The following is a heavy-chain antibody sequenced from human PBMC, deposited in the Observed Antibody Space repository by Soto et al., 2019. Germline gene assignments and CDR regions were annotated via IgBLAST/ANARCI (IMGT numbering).Heavy chain of an antibody. J-gene: IGHJ4*02. V-gene: IGHV4-34*01. CDR1: GGSFSGYY. CDR2: INHSGST. CDR3: ARGLIEYSSSPLDY. D-gene: IGHD6-6*01. Sequence: SETLSLTCAVYGGSFSGYYWSWIRQPPGKGLEWIGEINHSGSTNYNPSLKSRVTISVDTSKNQFSLKLSSVTAADTAVYYCARGLIEYSSSPLDYWGQGTLVTVSS.